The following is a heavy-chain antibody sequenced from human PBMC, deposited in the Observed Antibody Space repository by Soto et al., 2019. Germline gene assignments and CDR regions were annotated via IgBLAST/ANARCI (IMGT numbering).Heavy chain of an antibody. Sequence: LSLTCTVSGGSISSSSYYWGWIRQPPGKGLEWIGSIYYSGSTYYNPSLKSRVTISVDTSKNQFSLKLSSVTAADTAVYYCARHVYGSGSYYFHYYYYGMDVWGQGTTVTVSS. CDR1: GGSISSSSYY. CDR2: IYYSGST. CDR3: ARHVYGSGSYYFHYYYYGMDV. V-gene: IGHV4-39*01. D-gene: IGHD3-10*01. J-gene: IGHJ6*02.